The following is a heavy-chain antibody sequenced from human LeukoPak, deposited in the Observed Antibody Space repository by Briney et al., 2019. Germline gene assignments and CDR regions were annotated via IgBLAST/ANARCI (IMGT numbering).Heavy chain of an antibody. D-gene: IGHD3-22*01. CDR2: ISGSGGST. V-gene: IGHV3-23*01. CDR3: AKDSARMIVVVIIDY. CDR1: GFAFSSYA. Sequence: PGGSLRLSCAASGFAFSSYAMSWVRQAPRKGLEWVSAISGSGGSTYYADSVKGRFTISRDNSKNTLYLQMNSLRAEDTAVYYCAKDSARMIVVVIIDYWGQGTLVTVSS. J-gene: IGHJ4*02.